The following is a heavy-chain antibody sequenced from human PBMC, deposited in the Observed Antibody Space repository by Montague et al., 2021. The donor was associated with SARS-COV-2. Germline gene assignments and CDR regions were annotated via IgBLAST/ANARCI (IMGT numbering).Heavy chain of an antibody. CDR3: VRYSGWFYFDF. CDR2: TYYRSKWYS. J-gene: IGHJ4*02. CDR1: GDSVASHSVT. D-gene: IGHD6-19*01. V-gene: IGHV6-1*01. Sequence: CAISGDSVASHSVTWSWIRQSPSIGLERLGRTYYRSKWYSDYAPSVRGRLTVNPDASKNEFSLELNYVTPEDTAVYYCVRYSGWFYFDFWGQGTLVTVSS.